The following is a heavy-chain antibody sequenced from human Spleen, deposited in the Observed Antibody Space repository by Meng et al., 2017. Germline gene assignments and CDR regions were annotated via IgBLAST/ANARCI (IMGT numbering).Heavy chain of an antibody. CDR1: GFTFSSYE. CDR2: ISSSGSTI. J-gene: IGHJ6*02. D-gene: IGHD1-26*01. V-gene: IGHV3-48*03. Sequence: GESLKISCAASGFTFSSYEMNWVRQAPGKGLEWVSYISSSGSTIYYADSVKGRFTISRDNAKNSLYLQMNSLRAEDTAVYYCARDAYSGSYSTTVYHHYGMDVWGQGPRSPSP. CDR3: ARDAYSGSYSTTVYHHYGMDV.